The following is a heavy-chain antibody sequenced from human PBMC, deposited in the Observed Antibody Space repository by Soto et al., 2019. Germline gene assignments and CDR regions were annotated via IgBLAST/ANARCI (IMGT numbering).Heavy chain of an antibody. Sequence: SETLSLTCTVSGGSISSSSYYWGWIRQPPGKGLEWIGSIYYSGSTYYNPSLKSRVTISVDTSKNQFSLKLSSVTAADTAVYYCARRFRGGSGSYSPDNWFDPWGQGTLVTVSS. CDR1: GGSISSSSYY. V-gene: IGHV4-39*01. J-gene: IGHJ5*02. CDR2: IYYSGST. CDR3: ARRFRGGSGSYSPDNWFDP. D-gene: IGHD3-10*01.